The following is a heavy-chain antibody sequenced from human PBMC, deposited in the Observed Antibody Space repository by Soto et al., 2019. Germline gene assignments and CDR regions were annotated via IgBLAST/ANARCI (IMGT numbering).Heavy chain of an antibody. CDR1: GFTFTTYA. V-gene: IGHV3-23*01. CDR2: LSGTGLTT. Sequence: PGGSPRLSCSASGFTFTTYAMSWVRQAPGKGLDWVAALSGTGLTTYYADSVKGRFTISRDNSKNTVYLQMNNLSADDSAIYRCAKDFFGNCTPGNCYSGGGDFWGRGTLVTVSS. J-gene: IGHJ4*02. D-gene: IGHD2-8*01. CDR3: AKDFFGNCTPGNCYSGGGDF.